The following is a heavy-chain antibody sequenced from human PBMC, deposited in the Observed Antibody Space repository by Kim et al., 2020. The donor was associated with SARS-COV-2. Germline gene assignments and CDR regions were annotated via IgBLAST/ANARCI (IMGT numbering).Heavy chain of an antibody. D-gene: IGHD6-19*01. CDR3: ARGDSSGWYGGMDV. Sequence: AQGFTGRFVFSLDTSVSTAYLQISSLKAEDTAVYYCARGDSSGWYGGMDVWGQGTTVTVSS. V-gene: IGHV7-4-1*02. J-gene: IGHJ6*02.